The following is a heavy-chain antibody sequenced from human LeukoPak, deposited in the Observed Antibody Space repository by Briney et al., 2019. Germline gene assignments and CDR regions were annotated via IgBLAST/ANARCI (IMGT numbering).Heavy chain of an antibody. CDR2: INHSGST. V-gene: IGHV4-34*01. Sequence: PSETLSLTCAVYGGSFSGYYWSWIRQPPGKGLEWIGEINHSGSTNYNPSLKSRVTISVDTSKNQFSLKLSSVTAADTAVYYCARTLNYYGSGSYYKDWGQGTLVTVSS. D-gene: IGHD3-10*01. CDR1: GGSFSGYY. CDR3: ARTLNYYGSGSYYKD. J-gene: IGHJ4*02.